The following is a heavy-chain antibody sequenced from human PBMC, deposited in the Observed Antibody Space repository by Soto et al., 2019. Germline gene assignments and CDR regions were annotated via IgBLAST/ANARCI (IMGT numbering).Heavy chain of an antibody. D-gene: IGHD1-26*01. CDR2: IYYSGST. CDR1: GGSISSYY. Sequence: QVQLQESGPGLVEPSETLSLTCTVSGGSISSYYWSWIRQPPGKGLEWIGYIYYSGSTNYNPSLKSRVTTSVDTSKHQFSLKLSSVTAADTAVYYCARVGELLGYQIVDYWGQGTLVTVSS. V-gene: IGHV4-59*01. J-gene: IGHJ4*02. CDR3: ARVGELLGYQIVDY.